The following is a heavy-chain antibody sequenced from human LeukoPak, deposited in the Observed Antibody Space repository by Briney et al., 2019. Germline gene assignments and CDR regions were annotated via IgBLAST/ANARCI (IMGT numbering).Heavy chain of an antibody. D-gene: IGHD6-13*01. J-gene: IGHJ4*02. V-gene: IGHV3-30*02. CDR3: AKDRRIAAAYFDY. CDR2: IRYDGSNK. CDR1: GFTFSSYG. Sequence: PGGSLRLSCAASGFTFSSYGMHWVRQAPGKGLEWVAFIRYDGSNKYYADSVKGRFTISRDNSKNTLYLQMNSLRAEDTAVYYCAKDRRIAAAYFDYWGQGTLVTVSS.